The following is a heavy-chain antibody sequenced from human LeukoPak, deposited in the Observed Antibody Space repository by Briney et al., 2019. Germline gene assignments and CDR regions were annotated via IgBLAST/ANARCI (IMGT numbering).Heavy chain of an antibody. CDR3: ARGRSKPHYDFWSGYSYYFDY. CDR1: GGSFSGYY. V-gene: IGHV4-34*01. Sequence: SETLSLTCAVYGGSFSGYYWSWIRQPPGKGLEWIGEINHSGSTNYNPSLKSRVIISVDTSKNQFSLKLSSVTAADTAVYYCARGRSKPHYDFWSGYSYYFDYWGQGTLVTVSS. D-gene: IGHD3-3*01. J-gene: IGHJ4*02. CDR2: INHSGST.